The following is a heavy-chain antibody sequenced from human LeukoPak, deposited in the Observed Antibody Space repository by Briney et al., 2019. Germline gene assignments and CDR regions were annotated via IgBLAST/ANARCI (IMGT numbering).Heavy chain of an antibody. Sequence: SETLSLTCTVSGGSLSSYYWSWIRQPPGKGLEWIGYIYFSGSTNYNPSLKSRVTISVDTSKNQFSLKLSSVTATDTAVYYCARSSGWYGMDVWGQGTTVTVSS. D-gene: IGHD6-19*01. CDR3: ARSSGWYGMDV. CDR2: IYFSGST. J-gene: IGHJ6*02. CDR1: GGSLSSYY. V-gene: IGHV4-59*08.